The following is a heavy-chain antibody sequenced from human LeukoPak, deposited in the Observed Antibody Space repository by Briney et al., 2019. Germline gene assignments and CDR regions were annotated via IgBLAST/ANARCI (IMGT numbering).Heavy chain of an antibody. V-gene: IGHV4-34*01. CDR1: GGSFSGYY. CDR3: VGGDFWSGFRRGWFDP. CDR2: INHGGST. D-gene: IGHD3-3*01. Sequence: PSETLSLTCAVYGGSFSGYYWNWIRQPPGKGLEWIGEINHGGSTNYNPYLKSRVITSVDMSKNQFSLKLSSVTAADTAVYYCVGGDFWSGFRRGWFDPWGQGTLVTVSS. J-gene: IGHJ5*02.